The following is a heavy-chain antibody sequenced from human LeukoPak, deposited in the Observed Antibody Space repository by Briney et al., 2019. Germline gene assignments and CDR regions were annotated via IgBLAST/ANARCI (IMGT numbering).Heavy chain of an antibody. D-gene: IGHD3-22*01. Sequence: PGRSLRLSCAASGFTFSNYAMHWVRQAPGKGLEWVAVISYDGSNKYYADSVKGRFTISRDNSKNTLYLQMNSLRAEDTAVYYCAREGRYYDSSGYHINPFDYWGQGTLVTGSS. CDR1: GFTFSNYA. CDR3: AREGRYYDSSGYHINPFDY. CDR2: ISYDGSNK. J-gene: IGHJ4*02. V-gene: IGHV3-30-3*01.